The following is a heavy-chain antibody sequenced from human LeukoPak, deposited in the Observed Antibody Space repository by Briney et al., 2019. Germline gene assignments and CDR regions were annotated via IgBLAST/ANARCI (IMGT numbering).Heavy chain of an antibody. CDR1: GFTFSSYG. V-gene: IGHV3-21*01. J-gene: IGHJ2*01. CDR3: ARNKINTVTTGWYFDL. D-gene: IGHD4-17*01. CDR2: VSIGGTYI. Sequence: PGGSLRLSCAASGFTFSSYGMNWVRQAPGKGLEWVSFVSIGGTYIYYADSVKGRFTISRDDAKNSLYLQMNSLTAEDTAEYYCARNKINTVTTGWYFDLWGPGTLVTVSS.